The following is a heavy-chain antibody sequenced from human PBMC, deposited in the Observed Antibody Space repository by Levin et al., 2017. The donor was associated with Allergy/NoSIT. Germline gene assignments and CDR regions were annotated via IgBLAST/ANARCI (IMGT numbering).Heavy chain of an antibody. Sequence: SQTLSLTCTVSGGSISSSSYYWGWVRQPPGKGLEWIGSTYYSGSTYYNPSLKSRVTISVDTSKNQFSLKLTSVTAADTAVYYCASQWIQLTNWFDPWGQGTLVTVSS. D-gene: IGHD5-18*01. J-gene: IGHJ5*02. CDR2: TYYSGST. CDR1: GGSISSSSYY. CDR3: ASQWIQLTNWFDP. V-gene: IGHV4-39*01.